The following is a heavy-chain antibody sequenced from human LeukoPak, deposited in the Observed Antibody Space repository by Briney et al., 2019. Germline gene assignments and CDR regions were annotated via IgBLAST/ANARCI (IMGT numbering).Heavy chain of an antibody. CDR1: GFTFTSYS. J-gene: IGHJ4*02. CDR2: ASDRGDYT. CDR3: ARKAQYNGHYPLDY. Sequence: GGSLRLSCAASGFTFTSYSMSWVRQAPGKGLEWVSGASDRGDYTYYADSVKGRFTISRDSSKNTLFLQMNSLRAEDTALYFCARKAQYNGHYPLDYWGQGTLVTVSS. V-gene: IGHV3-23*01. D-gene: IGHD1-7*01.